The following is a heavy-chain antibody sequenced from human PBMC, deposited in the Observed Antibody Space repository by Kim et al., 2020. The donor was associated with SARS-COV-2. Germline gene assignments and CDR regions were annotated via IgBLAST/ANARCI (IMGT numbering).Heavy chain of an antibody. V-gene: IGHV3-15*01. Sequence: GGSLRLSCAASGFTFSNAWMSWVRQAPGKGLEWVGRIKSKTDGGTTDYAAPVKGRFTISRDDSKNTLYLQMNSLKTEDTAVYYCTTDRVGYSSSWYSAFDIWGQGTMVTVSS. CDR2: IKSKTDGGTT. D-gene: IGHD6-13*01. J-gene: IGHJ3*02. CDR3: TTDRVGYSSSWYSAFDI. CDR1: GFTFSNAW.